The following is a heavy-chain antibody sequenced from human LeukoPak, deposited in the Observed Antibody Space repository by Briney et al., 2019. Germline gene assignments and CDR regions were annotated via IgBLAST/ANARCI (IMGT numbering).Heavy chain of an antibody. J-gene: IGHJ4*02. D-gene: IGHD3-3*01. CDR1: GYTFTSYY. V-gene: IGHV1-2*02. Sequence: ASVKCSCKASGYTFTSYYMHWVREAPGQGLEWMGWINPNSGGTNYAQKFQGRVTMTRDTSISTAYMELSRLRSDDTAVYYCARDSYDFWSGYRTGFDYWGQGTLVTVSS. CDR3: ARDSYDFWSGYRTGFDY. CDR2: INPNSGGT.